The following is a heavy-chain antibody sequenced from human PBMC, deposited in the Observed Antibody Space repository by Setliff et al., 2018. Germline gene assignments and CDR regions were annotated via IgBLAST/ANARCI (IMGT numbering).Heavy chain of an antibody. CDR2: IYPSNSNI. D-gene: IGHD5-12*01. J-gene: IGHJ1*01. CDR1: GYSFTDYR. V-gene: IGHV5-51*01. CDR3: STAPHSNGYYYIQKY. Sequence: GESLKISCKASGYSFTDYRIAWVRQMPGKGLEWMGIIYPSNSNIKYSPSFEAQITFSVDKSITTAYLQWSSLKTEDTGVYYCSTAPHSNGYYYIQKYWGQGTLVTVSS.